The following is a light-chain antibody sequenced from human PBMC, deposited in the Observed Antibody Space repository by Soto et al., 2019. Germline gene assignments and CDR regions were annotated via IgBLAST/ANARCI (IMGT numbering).Light chain of an antibody. CDR2: DAS. J-gene: IGKJ3*01. CDR3: QQYDSLPPFT. V-gene: IGKV1-33*01. CDR1: QDIGNH. Sequence: DIQMTQSPSSLSASVGDRVTITCQASQDIGNHLNWYQQKPGKAPRFLIYDASNLETGVPSRFSGSGSGTYFTFTISSLQPEDMATYYCQQYDSLPPFTFGPGTKVDI.